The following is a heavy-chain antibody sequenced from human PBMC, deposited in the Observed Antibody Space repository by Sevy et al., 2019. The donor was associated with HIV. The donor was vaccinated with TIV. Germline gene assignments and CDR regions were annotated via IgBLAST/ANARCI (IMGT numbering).Heavy chain of an antibody. V-gene: IGHV3-15*07. Sequence: GGSLRLSCVASGFTFTNAWMDCVRQAPGKGLEWVGRIKSKTDGETTAYAAPVKGRFSISRDDSKNTLYLQMNSLKTEDTAVYYCTTKAPIAAVGTDYWGQGTLVTVSS. J-gene: IGHJ4*02. CDR1: GFTFTNAW. CDR2: IKSKTDGETT. D-gene: IGHD6-13*01. CDR3: TTKAPIAAVGTDY.